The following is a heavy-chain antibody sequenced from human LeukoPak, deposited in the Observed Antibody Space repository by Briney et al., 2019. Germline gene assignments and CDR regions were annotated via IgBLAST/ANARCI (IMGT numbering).Heavy chain of an antibody. CDR1: GGSISSDY. J-gene: IGHJ4*02. Sequence: SETLSLTCTVSGGSISSDYWSWIRQPAGKGLEWIGRIYSSGSTNYNPSLKSRVTISVDTSKNRFSLKLSSVTAADTAVYYCAREEDIVVVPAANYFDYWGQGTLVTVSS. CDR2: IYSSGST. CDR3: AREEDIVVVPAANYFDY. V-gene: IGHV4-4*07. D-gene: IGHD2-2*01.